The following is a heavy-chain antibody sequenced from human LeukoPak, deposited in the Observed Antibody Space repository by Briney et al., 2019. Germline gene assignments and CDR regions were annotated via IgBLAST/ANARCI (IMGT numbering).Heavy chain of an antibody. CDR1: GGSFSGYY. D-gene: IGHD2-21*02. CDR2: INHSGST. CDR3: AKDLPYCGGDCYSGLDY. J-gene: IGHJ4*02. Sequence: PSETLSLTCAVYGGSFSGYYWSWIRQPPGKGLEWIGEINHSGSTNYNPSLKSRVTISVDTSKNQFSLKLSSVTAADTAVYYCAKDLPYCGGDCYSGLDYWGQGTLVTVSS. V-gene: IGHV4-34*01.